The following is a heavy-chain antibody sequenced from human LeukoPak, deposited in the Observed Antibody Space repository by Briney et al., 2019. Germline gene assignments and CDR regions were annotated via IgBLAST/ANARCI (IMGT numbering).Heavy chain of an antibody. CDR3: ARTQYSSGWYNWFDP. CDR2: ISGSGGIT. Sequence: GVSLRLSCAASGFTISSYAMSWVRQGPGKGLEWVSAISGSGGITYYADSVKGRFTISRDNSKNTLYLQMNSLRAEDTAVYYCARTQYSSGWYNWFDPWGQGTLVTVSS. J-gene: IGHJ5*02. D-gene: IGHD6-19*01. CDR1: GFTISSYA. V-gene: IGHV3-23*01.